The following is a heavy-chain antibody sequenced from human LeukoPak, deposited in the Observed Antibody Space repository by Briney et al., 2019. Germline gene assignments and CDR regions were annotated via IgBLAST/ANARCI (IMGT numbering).Heavy chain of an antibody. CDR1: GFTFSDYY. D-gene: IGHD7-27*01. CDR2: ISNSGSSI. J-gene: IGHJ4*02. CDR3: TRDRGNWGSVF. V-gene: IGHV3-11*01. Sequence: GGSLRLCCAASGFTFSDYYMSWIRQAPGKGLEWLSHISNSGSSIYYADSVKGRFTISRDNAKKTLYLQLNNLRAEDSAVYYCTRDRGNWGSVFWGQGTQVIVSS.